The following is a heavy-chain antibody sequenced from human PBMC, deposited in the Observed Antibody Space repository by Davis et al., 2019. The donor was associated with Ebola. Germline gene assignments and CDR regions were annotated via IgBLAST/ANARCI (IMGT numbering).Heavy chain of an antibody. J-gene: IGHJ5*02. CDR3: ARGSRSSWYEWFDP. D-gene: IGHD6-13*01. CDR1: GGTFSSYA. Sequence: AASVKVSCKASGGTFSSYAISWVRQAPGQGLEWMGGIIPIFGTANYAQKFQGRVTMTRDTSISTAYMELSRLRSDDTAVYYCARGSRSSWYEWFDPWGQGTLVTVSS. CDR2: IIPIFGTA. V-gene: IGHV1-69*05.